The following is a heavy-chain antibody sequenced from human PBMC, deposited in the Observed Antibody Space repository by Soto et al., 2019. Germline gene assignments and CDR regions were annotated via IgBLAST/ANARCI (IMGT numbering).Heavy chain of an antibody. CDR1: GFTFSSYG. CDR3: ARIPQIAVAGTRFGYFDL. CDR2: IWYDGSNK. Sequence: QVQLEESGGGVVQPGRSLRLSYAASGFTFSSYGMHWVRQAPGKGLEWVAVIWYDGSNKYYADSVKGRFTISRDNSKNTLYLQMNSLGAEDTAVYYCARIPQIAVAGTRFGYFDLWGRGTLVTVSS. J-gene: IGHJ2*01. D-gene: IGHD6-19*01. V-gene: IGHV3-33*01.